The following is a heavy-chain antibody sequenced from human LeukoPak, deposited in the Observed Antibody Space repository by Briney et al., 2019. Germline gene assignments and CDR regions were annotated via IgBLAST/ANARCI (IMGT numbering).Heavy chain of an antibody. V-gene: IGHV1-69*04. Sequence: GSSVKVSCKASGGTFSSYAISWVRQAPGQGLEWMGRIIPILGIANYAQKFQGRVTITADKSTSTAYMELSSLRSEDTAVHYCARDPEQQQLVPGGNWFDPWGQGTLVTVSS. CDR3: ARDPEQQQLVPGGNWFDP. CDR1: GGTFSSYA. CDR2: IIPILGIA. J-gene: IGHJ5*02. D-gene: IGHD6-13*01.